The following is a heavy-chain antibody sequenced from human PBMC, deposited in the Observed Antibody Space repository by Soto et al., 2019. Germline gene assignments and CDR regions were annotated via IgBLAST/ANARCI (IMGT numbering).Heavy chain of an antibody. CDR3: ARVYGVIAAGPVGMDV. J-gene: IGHJ6*04. V-gene: IGHV1-69*01. CDR1: GGTFSSYA. Sequence: QVQLVQSGAEVKKPGSSVKVSCKASGGTFSSYAISWVRQAPGQGLEWVGGIIPIFGTANYAQKFQGRVTITADEPTSTAYMELSSLRSEDTAVYYCARVYGVIAAGPVGMDVWGKGTTVTVCS. D-gene: IGHD6-13*01. CDR2: IIPIFGTA.